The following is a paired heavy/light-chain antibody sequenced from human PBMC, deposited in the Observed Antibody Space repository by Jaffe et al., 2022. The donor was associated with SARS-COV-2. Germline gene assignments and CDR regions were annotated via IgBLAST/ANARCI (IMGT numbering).Heavy chain of an antibody. Sequence: QVQLQQSGPGLVKPSQTLSLTCAISGDSVSGNTVSWNWIRQSPSRGLEWLGRTFYRSRSEWSYEYAVSMKSRITISPDTSKNQFSLHVNSVIPDDTAVYYCARGSAGALDFWGRGTLVAVSS. CDR3: ARGSAGALDF. CDR1: GDSVSGNTVS. CDR2: TFYRSRSEWSY. D-gene: IGHD3-10*01. V-gene: IGHV6-1*01. J-gene: IGHJ4*02.
Light chain of an antibody. CDR3: FSYRASSTWV. Sequence: QSALTQPASVSGSPGQSITVSCTGTSSDVGLYNYVSWYQHHPGRAPKLIISEVNNRPSGVPDRFSGSRSGNTASLTISGLQPEDEAHYFCFSYRASSTWVFGGGTRVSVL. V-gene: IGLV2-14*01. J-gene: IGLJ3*02. CDR1: SSDVGLYNY. CDR2: EVN.